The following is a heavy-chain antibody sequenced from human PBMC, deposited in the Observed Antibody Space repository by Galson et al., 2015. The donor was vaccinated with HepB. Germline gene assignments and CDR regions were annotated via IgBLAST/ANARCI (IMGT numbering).Heavy chain of an antibody. CDR2: VHTSGTT. CDR1: GGSISSGSYY. Sequence: TLSLTCTVSGGSISSGSYYRTWIRQPAGKGLEWIGRVHTSGTTNYSPSLNSRVTVSLDTSKSQFSLKLSSVTAADTAVYYCARQGPAPRHYFYNYIDVWGKGTTVTVSS. J-gene: IGHJ6*03. CDR3: ARQGPAPRHYFYNYIDV. D-gene: IGHD2-2*01. V-gene: IGHV4-61*02.